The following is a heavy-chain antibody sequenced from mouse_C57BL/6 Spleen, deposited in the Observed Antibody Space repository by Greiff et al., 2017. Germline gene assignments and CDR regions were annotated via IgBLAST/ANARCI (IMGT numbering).Heavy chain of an antibody. Sequence: EVQLQQSGPELVKPGASVKISCKASGYSFTGYYMNWVKQSPEKSLEWIGEINPSTGGTTYNQKFKAKATLTVDKSSSTAYMQLKSLTSEDSAVYYCARYGYDVRAMDDWGQGTSVTVSS. V-gene: IGHV1-42*01. D-gene: IGHD2-2*01. CDR3: ARYGYDVRAMDD. J-gene: IGHJ4*01. CDR2: INPSTGGT. CDR1: GYSFTGYY.